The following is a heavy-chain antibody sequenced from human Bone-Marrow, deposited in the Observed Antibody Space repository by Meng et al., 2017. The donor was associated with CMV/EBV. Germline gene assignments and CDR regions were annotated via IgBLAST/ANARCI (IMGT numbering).Heavy chain of an antibody. CDR1: SDW. CDR3: ARPHDSGGNFDS. D-gene: IGHD4/OR15-4a*01. V-gene: IGHV5-51*01. Sequence: SDWFCIWLRLPGKGRVGRVRIFPGNCDTRYSPSLESQLTISVDKSNSPFSLKRTTLTAADTAMYYCARPHDSGGNFDSWGQGTLVTVSS. J-gene: IGHJ4*02. CDR2: IFPGNCDT.